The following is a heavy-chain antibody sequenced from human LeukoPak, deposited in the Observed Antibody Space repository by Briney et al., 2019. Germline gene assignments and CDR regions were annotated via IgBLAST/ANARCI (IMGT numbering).Heavy chain of an antibody. V-gene: IGHV3-11*01. CDR1: GFTFSDYY. CDR2: ISSSGSTI. CDR3: ARDKFEEVAYSYGWFDP. D-gene: IGHD5-18*01. Sequence: GGSLRLSCAASGFTFSDYYMSWIRQAPGKGLEWVSYISSSGSTIYYADSVKGRFTISRDNAKNSLYLQMNSLRAEDTAVYYCARDKFEEVAYSYGWFDPWGQGTLVTVSS. J-gene: IGHJ5*02.